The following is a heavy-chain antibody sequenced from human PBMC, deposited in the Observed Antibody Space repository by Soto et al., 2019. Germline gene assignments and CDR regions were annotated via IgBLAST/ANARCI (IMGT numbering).Heavy chain of an antibody. CDR3: ARASVSGRRFDY. V-gene: IGHV1-46*03. D-gene: IGHD6-19*01. Sequence: QVQLVQSGAEVKKPGASVKVSCKASGYTFSSYYMHWVRQAPGQGLEWMGIINPSGGSTTYAQKFQGRXXMXRXTSTSTIYMELSSLTSEDTAVYYCARASVSGRRFDYWGEGTLVTVSS. CDR1: GYTFSSYY. J-gene: IGHJ4*02. CDR2: INPSGGST.